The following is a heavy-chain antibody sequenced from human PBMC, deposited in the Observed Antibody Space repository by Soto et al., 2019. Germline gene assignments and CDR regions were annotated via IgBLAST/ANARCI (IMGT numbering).Heavy chain of an antibody. CDR2: INPSGGST. V-gene: IGHV1-46*03. Sequence: ASVKVSCQASGYTFTSYYMHWVRQAPGQGLEWMGIINPSGGSTSYAQKFQGRVTMTRDTSTSTVYMELSSLRSEDTAVYYCARDSVRYYYGSGSHYYYYMDVWAKGPRSPSP. J-gene: IGHJ6*03. CDR1: GYTFTSYY. CDR3: ARDSVRYYYGSGSHYYYYMDV. D-gene: IGHD3-10*01.